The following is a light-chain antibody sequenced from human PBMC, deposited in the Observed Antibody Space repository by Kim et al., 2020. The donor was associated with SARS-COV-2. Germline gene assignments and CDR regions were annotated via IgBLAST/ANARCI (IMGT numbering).Light chain of an antibody. J-gene: IGLJ2*01. CDR2: GKN. V-gene: IGLV3-19*01. CDR1: SLRSYY. CDR3: NSRDSSGNHRVV. Sequence: SSELTQDPAVSVALGQTVRITCQGHSLRSYYASWYQQKPGQAPVLVIYGKNNRPSGIPDRFSGSSSGNTASLTITGAQAEDEADYYCNSRDSSGNHRVVFGGGTKLTVL.